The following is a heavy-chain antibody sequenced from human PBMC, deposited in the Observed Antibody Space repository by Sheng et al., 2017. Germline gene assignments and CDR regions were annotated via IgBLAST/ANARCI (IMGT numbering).Heavy chain of an antibody. CDR1: IHLHCLC. Sequence: QVQHVQSGAEGEEAWGLSERFLQGFWIHLHCLCCTLGAPGPRTRLEWMGWINAGNGNTKYSQKFQGRVTISRDTSASTGYMVLSSLRSEDTAVYYCARGGESGYNYGYFDNWGQGTLVTV. V-gene: IGHV1-3*01. CDR3: ARGGESGYNYGYFDN. CDR2: INAGNGNT. J-gene: IGHJ4*02. D-gene: IGHD5-12*01.